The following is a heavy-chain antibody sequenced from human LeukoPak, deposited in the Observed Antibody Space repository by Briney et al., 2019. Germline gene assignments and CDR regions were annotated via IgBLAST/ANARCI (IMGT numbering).Heavy chain of an antibody. CDR1: GFSFSNYA. V-gene: IGHV3-23*01. CDR3: ARVLFGGVIAIFGY. CDR2: ISGSGDST. D-gene: IGHD3-16*02. Sequence: SGGSLRLSCAASGFSFSNYAMNWVRQAPGKGLEWVSVISGSGDSTNYADSVKGRFTISRDNSKNTLYLQMNSLRAEDTAVYYCARVLFGGVIAIFGYWGQGTLVTVSS. J-gene: IGHJ4*02.